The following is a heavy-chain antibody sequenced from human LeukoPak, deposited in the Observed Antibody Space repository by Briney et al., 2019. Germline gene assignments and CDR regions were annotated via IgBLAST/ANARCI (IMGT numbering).Heavy chain of an antibody. CDR2: INNDGSST. CDR1: GFTFSSYW. Sequence: GGSLRLSCAASGFTFSSYWMHWVRQAPGKGLVWVSRINNDGSSTIYADSVKGRFTISRDNAKNTLYLQMNNLRDEDTAVYYCAEKTSGAVPIIWGQGTLVTVSS. V-gene: IGHV3-74*01. CDR3: AEKTSGAVPII. D-gene: IGHD3-10*01. J-gene: IGHJ4*02.